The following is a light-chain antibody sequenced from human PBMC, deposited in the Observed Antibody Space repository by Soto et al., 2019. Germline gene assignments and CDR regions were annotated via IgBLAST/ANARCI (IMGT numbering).Light chain of an antibody. CDR3: QQYNHWPLT. V-gene: IGKV3-15*01. Sequence: NVLTQSPATLSLYPRERATLSCRASQSVGSSLAWYQQKPGQAPRLLIYGISTRATGLPGRFSGSGFGTEFTLTISSLQSEDLAVYYCQQYNHWPLTFGGGTKVDIK. J-gene: IGKJ4*01. CDR2: GIS. CDR1: QSVGSS.